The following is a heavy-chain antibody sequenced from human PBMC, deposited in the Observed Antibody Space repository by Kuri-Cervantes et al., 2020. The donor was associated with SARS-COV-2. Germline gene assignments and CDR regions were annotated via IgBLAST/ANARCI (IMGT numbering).Heavy chain of an antibody. V-gene: IGHV1-69*04. D-gene: IGHD1-1*01. J-gene: IGHJ3*02. CDR1: GGTFSSYA. CDR2: IIPILGIA. CDR3: ARATPPWPTTPGI. Sequence: SVKVSCKASGGTFSSYAISWVRQAPGQGLEWMGRIIPILGIANYAQKFQGRVTITADKSTSTAYMELSSLRSEDTAVYYCARATPPWPTTPGIWGQGTMVTVSS.